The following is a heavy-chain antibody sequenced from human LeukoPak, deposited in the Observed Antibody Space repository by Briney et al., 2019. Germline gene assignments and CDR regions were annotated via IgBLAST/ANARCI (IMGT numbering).Heavy chain of an antibody. J-gene: IGHJ4*02. D-gene: IGHD6-25*01. CDR1: GYTFTSYY. CDR2: INPRGGST. Sequence: KPGASVKVSCKASGYTFTSYYMHWMRQAPGQGPEWMGIINPRGGSTDYAQKFQGRITMTSDTSTSTVYMELNSLRSDDTAVYFCARVGSAAATADYWGQGTLVTVSS. V-gene: IGHV1-46*01. CDR3: ARVGSAAATADY.